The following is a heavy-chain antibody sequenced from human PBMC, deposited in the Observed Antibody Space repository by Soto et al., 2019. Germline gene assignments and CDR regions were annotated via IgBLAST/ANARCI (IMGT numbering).Heavy chain of an antibody. D-gene: IGHD3-10*01. Sequence: QVQLVQSGAEVKKPGSSVKVSCKASGGTFSSYTISWVRQARGQGLEWMGRIIPILGIANYAQKFQGRVTITADKSTSTAYMELSSLRSEDTAVYYCARDRGDGYNNYWGQGTLVTVSS. CDR1: GGTFSSYT. V-gene: IGHV1-69*08. CDR3: ARDRGDGYNNY. CDR2: IIPILGIA. J-gene: IGHJ4*02.